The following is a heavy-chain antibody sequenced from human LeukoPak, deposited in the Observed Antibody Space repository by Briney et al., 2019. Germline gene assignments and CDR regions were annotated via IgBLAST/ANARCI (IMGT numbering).Heavy chain of an antibody. CDR3: ARGRSSFITGTRGYYYYGMDV. J-gene: IGHJ6*02. CDR2: INHSGST. Sequence: SQTLSLTCAVYGGSFSGYYWSWIRQPPGKGLEWIGEINHSGSTNYNPSLKSRVTISVDTSKNQFSLKLSSVTAADTAVYYCARGRSSFITGTRGYYYYGMDVWGQGTTVTVSS. V-gene: IGHV4-34*01. D-gene: IGHD1-7*01. CDR1: GGSFSGYY.